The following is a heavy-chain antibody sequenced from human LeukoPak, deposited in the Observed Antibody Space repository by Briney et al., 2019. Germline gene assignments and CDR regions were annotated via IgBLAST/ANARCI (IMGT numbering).Heavy chain of an antibody. Sequence: SETLSLTCAVSGGSVSSTNWWTWFRRPPGKGLEWIGEVHLDGRTNYNPSLTSRLTMSVDLYENHISLKLTSVTAADTAVYYCAREGGFYRPLDYSGQGTLVTVSS. J-gene: IGHJ4*02. D-gene: IGHD3-3*01. V-gene: IGHV4-4*02. CDR2: VHLDGRT. CDR1: GGSVSSTNW. CDR3: AREGGFYRPLDY.